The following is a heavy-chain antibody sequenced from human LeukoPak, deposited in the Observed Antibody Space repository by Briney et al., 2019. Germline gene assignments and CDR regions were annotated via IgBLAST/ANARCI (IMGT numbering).Heavy chain of an antibody. CDR1: GYSFTSYW. CDR3: ARHGGYCSSTSCYYYYYGMDV. V-gene: IGHV5-51*01. CDR2: IYPGDSDT. D-gene: IGHD2-2*01. Sequence: GESLQISCKGSGYSFTSYWIGWVRQMPGKGLEWMGIIYPGDSDTRYSPFFQGQVTISADKSISTAYLQWSSLKASDTAMYYCARHGGYCSSTSCYYYYYGMDVWGQGTTVTVSS. J-gene: IGHJ6*02.